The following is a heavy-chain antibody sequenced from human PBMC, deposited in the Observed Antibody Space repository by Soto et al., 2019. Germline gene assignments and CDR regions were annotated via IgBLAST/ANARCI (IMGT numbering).Heavy chain of an antibody. Sequence: QVQLVQSGAEVKKPGASVKVSCKASGYTFTSYGISWVRQAPGQGLEWMGWISAYNGNTNYAQKLQGRVTMTTDTSTSTAYMELRSLRSDDTAVYYCARVRAYYYDSSGSFGLDYWGQGTLVTVSS. D-gene: IGHD3-22*01. J-gene: IGHJ4*02. V-gene: IGHV1-18*01. CDR2: ISAYNGNT. CDR3: ARVRAYYYDSSGSFGLDY. CDR1: GYTFTSYG.